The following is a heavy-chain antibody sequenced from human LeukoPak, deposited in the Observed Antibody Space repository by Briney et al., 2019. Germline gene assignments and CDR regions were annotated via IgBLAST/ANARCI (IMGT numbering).Heavy chain of an antibody. D-gene: IGHD5-18*01. J-gene: IGHJ4*02. Sequence: APVKVSCKASGSTFTSYGITWVRQAPGQGLEWMGWISAYNGNTNYAQKFQDRVTMTTDTSTSTAYMELRSLRSDDTAMYYCARVLGIQLWGSSDYWGQGTLVTVSS. CDR1: GSTFTSYG. CDR3: ARVLGIQLWGSSDY. V-gene: IGHV1-18*01. CDR2: ISAYNGNT.